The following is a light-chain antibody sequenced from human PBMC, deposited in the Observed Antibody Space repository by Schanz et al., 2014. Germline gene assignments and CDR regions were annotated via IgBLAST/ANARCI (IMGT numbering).Light chain of an antibody. V-gene: IGKV1-39*01. CDR3: QHYNTYVFT. Sequence: DIQMPQSPSSLSASVGDRVTITCRASQSINNYLNWYQQKAGKAPTLLIFTASSLQSGVPSRISGSGSGTNFTFTISGLQPDDFATYYRQHYNTYVFTFGPGTKVDIK. CDR1: QSINNY. CDR2: TAS. J-gene: IGKJ3*01.